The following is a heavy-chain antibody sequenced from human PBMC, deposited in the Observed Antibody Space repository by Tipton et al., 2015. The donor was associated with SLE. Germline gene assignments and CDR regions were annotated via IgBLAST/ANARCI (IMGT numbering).Heavy chain of an antibody. CDR3: ASGRAVAGGDYFDY. CDR1: GGSISSYY. Sequence: TLSLTCTVSGGSISSYYWSWIRQPPGKGLEWIGYIYYSGSTNYNPSLKSRVTISVDTSKNQFSLKLGSVTAADTAVYYCASGRAVAGGDYFDYWGQGTPVTVSS. CDR2: IYYSGST. J-gene: IGHJ4*02. V-gene: IGHV4-59*01. D-gene: IGHD6-19*01.